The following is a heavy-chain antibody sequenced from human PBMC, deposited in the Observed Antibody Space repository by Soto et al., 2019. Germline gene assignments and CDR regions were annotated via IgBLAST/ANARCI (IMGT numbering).Heavy chain of an antibody. Sequence: SETLSLTCTVSGVSISSYYWSWIRQPPGKGLEWIGYIYYSGSTNYNPSLKSRVTISVDTSKNQFSLKLSGLRSDDTAVYYCARGVTRGSFPPFDLWGQGTLVTVSS. D-gene: IGHD3-10*01. CDR1: GVSISSYY. J-gene: IGHJ4*02. CDR2: IYYSGST. V-gene: IGHV4-59*01. CDR3: ARGVTRGSFPPFDL.